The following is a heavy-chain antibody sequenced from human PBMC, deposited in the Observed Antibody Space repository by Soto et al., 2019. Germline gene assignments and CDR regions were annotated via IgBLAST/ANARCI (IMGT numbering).Heavy chain of an antibody. CDR3: AREGKFCSGGSCYEPFWYFDL. CDR1: GYTFTRYA. Sequence: ASVKVSCKASGYTFTRYAMHWVRQAPGQRLEWMGWINAGNGNTKYSQKFQGRVTITRDTSASTAYMELSSLRSEDTAVYYCAREGKFCSGGSCYEPFWYFDLWGRGTLVTVSS. D-gene: IGHD2-15*01. CDR2: INAGNGNT. J-gene: IGHJ2*01. V-gene: IGHV1-3*01.